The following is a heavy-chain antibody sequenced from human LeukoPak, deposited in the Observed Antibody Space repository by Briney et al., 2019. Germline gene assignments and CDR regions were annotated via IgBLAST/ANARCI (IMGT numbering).Heavy chain of an antibody. D-gene: IGHD1-1*01. CDR2: IKQDGSEK. Sequence: GGSLRLSCAASRFTFSSYYMSWVRQAPGRGLEWVAHIKQDGSEKYSVDSVKGRFTISRDNAKNSLFLQMNSLRAEDTAVYYCARANDYYYYMDVWGKGTTVTISS. CDR3: ARANDYYYYMDV. V-gene: IGHV3-7*01. CDR1: RFTFSSYY. J-gene: IGHJ6*03.